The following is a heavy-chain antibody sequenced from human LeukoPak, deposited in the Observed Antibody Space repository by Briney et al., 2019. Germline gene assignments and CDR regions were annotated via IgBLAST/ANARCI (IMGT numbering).Heavy chain of an antibody. D-gene: IGHD2-15*01. CDR2: ISGSGGST. CDR3: AKASDIVVVVAATPGFFDY. Sequence: PGGSLRLSCAASGFTFSSYAMGWVRQAPGKGLEWVSAISGSGGSTYYADSVKGRFTISRDNSKNTLYLQMNSLRAEDTAVYYCAKASDIVVVVAATPGFFDYWGRGTLVTVSS. J-gene: IGHJ4*02. CDR1: GFTFSSYA. V-gene: IGHV3-23*01.